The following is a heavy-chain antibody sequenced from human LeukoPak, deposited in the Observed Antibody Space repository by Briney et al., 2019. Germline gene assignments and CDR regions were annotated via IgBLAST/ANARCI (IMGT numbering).Heavy chain of an antibody. CDR3: ARSILLKRQLAVQF. Sequence: ASVKVSCKASGYTFTSYYMHWVRRARGQGLEWMGIINPSGGSTSYAPKFQGRVTMTRDTSTSTVYMELSSLRSEDTAVYYCARSILLKRQLAVQFCGQGTLGTVSS. CDR1: GYTFTSYY. D-gene: IGHD6-19*01. CDR2: INPSGGST. V-gene: IGHV1-46*01. J-gene: IGHJ4*02.